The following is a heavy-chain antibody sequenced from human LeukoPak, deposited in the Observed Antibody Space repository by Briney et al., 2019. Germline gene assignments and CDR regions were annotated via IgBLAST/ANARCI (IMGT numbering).Heavy chain of an antibody. CDR1: GLSLSTSGVG. V-gene: IGHV2-5*01. CDR3: AHGARSSWYSGTSDAFDI. J-gene: IGHJ3*02. D-gene: IGHD6-13*01. CDR2: IYWNDDK. Sequence: SGPTLVNPTQTLTLTCTFSGLSLSTSGVGVGWIRQPPGKALEWLALIYWNDDKRYSPSLKSRLTITKDTSKNQVVLTMTNMDPVDTATYYCAHGARSSWYSGTSDAFDIWGQGTMVTVSS.